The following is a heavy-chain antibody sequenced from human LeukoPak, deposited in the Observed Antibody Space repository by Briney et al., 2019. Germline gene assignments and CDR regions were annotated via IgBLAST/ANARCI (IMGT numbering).Heavy chain of an antibody. Sequence: QPGGSLRLSCAASGFTFSSYGMHWVRQAPGKGLEWVAVISYDGSNKYYADSVKGRFTISRDNSKNTLYLQMNRLGAEDTAVYYCARGPRYCGSPSCSDFFDSWGQGTLVTVSS. CDR2: ISYDGSNK. V-gene: IGHV3-30*03. CDR1: GFTFSSYG. CDR3: ARGPRYCGSPSCSDFFDS. J-gene: IGHJ4*02. D-gene: IGHD2-2*01.